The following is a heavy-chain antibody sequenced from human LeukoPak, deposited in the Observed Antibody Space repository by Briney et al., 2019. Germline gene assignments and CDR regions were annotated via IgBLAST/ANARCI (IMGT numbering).Heavy chain of an antibody. CDR1: GYTFTGYY. CDR2: INPNSGGT. CDR3: ARSGSYYDSSGYFDY. Sequence: GASVKVSCKASGYTFTGYYMHWVRQAPGQGLEWMGWINPNSGGTNYAQKFQGRVTMTRDTSISTAYMELSRLRSDDTAVYYCARSGSYYDSSGYFDYWGQGTLVTVSS. D-gene: IGHD3-22*01. V-gene: IGHV1-2*02. J-gene: IGHJ4*02.